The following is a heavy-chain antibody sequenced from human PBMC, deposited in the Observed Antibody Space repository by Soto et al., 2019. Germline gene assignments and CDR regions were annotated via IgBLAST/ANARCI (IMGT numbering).Heavy chain of an antibody. V-gene: IGHV4-61*01. Sequence: QVQLQESGPGLVKPSETLSLTCTVSGGSVSSGSYYWSWIRQPPGKGLEWIGYIYYSGSTNYNPSIKSRVTISVDTSKNQFSLKLSSVTAADTAVYYCARGYNWNYIYGMDVWGQGTTVTVSS. CDR2: IYYSGST. CDR1: GGSVSSGSYY. J-gene: IGHJ6*02. CDR3: ARGYNWNYIYGMDV. D-gene: IGHD1-20*01.